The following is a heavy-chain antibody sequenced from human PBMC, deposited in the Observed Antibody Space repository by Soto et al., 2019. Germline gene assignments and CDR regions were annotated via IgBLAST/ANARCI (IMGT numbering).Heavy chain of an antibody. J-gene: IGHJ2*01. CDR3: ARDRGYGYNYEHWYFDL. V-gene: IGHV1-3*01. Sequence: QVQLVQSGAEVKKPGASVKVSCKASGYTFTSYAMHWVRQAPGQRLEWMGWINAGNGNTKYSQKFQGRVTITRDTSASTAYMELSSLRSEDTSVYYCARDRGYGYNYEHWYFDLWGRGTLVTASS. D-gene: IGHD5-12*01. CDR2: INAGNGNT. CDR1: GYTFTSYA.